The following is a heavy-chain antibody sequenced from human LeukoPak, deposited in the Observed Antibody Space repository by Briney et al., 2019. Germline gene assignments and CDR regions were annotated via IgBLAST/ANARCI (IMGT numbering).Heavy chain of an antibody. Sequence: QPSETLSLTCAVSGYSITSSSWWGWIRQPPGKGLEWIGYIYYSGSTKYNPSLKSRVTISVDTSKNQSSLKLSSVTAADTAVYYCARSYASNWGYFDYWGQGTLVTVSS. J-gene: IGHJ4*02. D-gene: IGHD7-27*01. V-gene: IGHV4-28*01. CDR3: ARSYASNWGYFDY. CDR2: IYYSGST. CDR1: GYSITSSSW.